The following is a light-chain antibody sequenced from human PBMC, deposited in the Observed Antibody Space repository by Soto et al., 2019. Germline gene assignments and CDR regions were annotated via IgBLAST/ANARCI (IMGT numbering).Light chain of an antibody. CDR2: AAS. CDR3: QQSYSTPRT. V-gene: IGKV1-39*01. Sequence: DIQMTQSPSSLSASVGDRVTITCRASQSISSYLNWYQQKPGKAPKLLIYAASSLQIGVPSRFSGSGSGTDFTLTISSLQPEDFATYDCQQSYSTPRTFGQGTKVEIK. CDR1: QSISSY. J-gene: IGKJ1*01.